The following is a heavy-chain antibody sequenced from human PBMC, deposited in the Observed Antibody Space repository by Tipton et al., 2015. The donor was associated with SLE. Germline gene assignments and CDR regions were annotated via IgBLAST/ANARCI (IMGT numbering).Heavy chain of an antibody. CDR1: GFAVSSNY. J-gene: IGHJ6*02. D-gene: IGHD1-26*01. V-gene: IGHV3-53*05. CDR2: IYVGGST. Sequence: SLRLSCAASGFAVSSNYMSWVRQAPGKGLEWVSVIYVGGSTYYADSVKGRFTISRDNSRNTVFLQMNSLRAEDTAVYYCAGELLPSYGMDVWGQGTTVTVSS. CDR3: AGELLPSYGMDV.